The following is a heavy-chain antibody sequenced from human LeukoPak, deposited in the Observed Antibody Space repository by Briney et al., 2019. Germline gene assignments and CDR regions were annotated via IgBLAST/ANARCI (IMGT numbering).Heavy chain of an antibody. CDR1: GFTVSSNY. V-gene: IGHV3-53*01. J-gene: IGHJ4*02. D-gene: IGHD6-6*01. CDR2: IYSGGST. CDR3: ARSDSGSRGDY. Sequence: PGGSLRLSCAASGFTVSSNYMSWVRQAPGKGLEWVSVIYSGGSTYYADSVKGRFTISRDNSKNTLYLQMNSLRAEETAVYYCARSDSGSRGDYWGQGTLVTVSS.